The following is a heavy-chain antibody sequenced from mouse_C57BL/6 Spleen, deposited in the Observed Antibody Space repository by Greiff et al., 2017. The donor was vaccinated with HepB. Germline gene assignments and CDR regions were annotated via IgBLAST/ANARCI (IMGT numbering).Heavy chain of an antibody. CDR3: ARGGENFDY. V-gene: IGHV3-6*01. Sequence: ESGPGLVKPSQSLSLTCSVTGYSITSGYYWNWIRQFPGNKLEWMGYISYDGSNNYNPSLKNRISITRDTSKNQFFLKLNSVTTEDTATYYCARGGENFDYWGQGTTLTVSS. CDR2: ISYDGSN. J-gene: IGHJ2*01. CDR1: GYSITSGYY.